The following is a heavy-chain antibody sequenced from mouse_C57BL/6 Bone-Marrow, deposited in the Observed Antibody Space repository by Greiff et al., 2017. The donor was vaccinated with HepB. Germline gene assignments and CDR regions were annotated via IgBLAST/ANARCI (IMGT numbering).Heavy chain of an antibody. Sequence: EVQRVESGGDLVKPGGSLKLSCAASGFTFSSYGMSWVRQTPDKRLEWVATISSGGSYTYYPDSVKGRFTISRDNAKNTLYLQMSSLKSEDTAMYYCARRGIITTVVAEGYYAMDYWGQGTSVTVSS. CDR2: ISSGGSYT. V-gene: IGHV5-6*01. CDR3: ARRGIITTVVAEGYYAMDY. J-gene: IGHJ4*01. D-gene: IGHD1-1*01. CDR1: GFTFSSYG.